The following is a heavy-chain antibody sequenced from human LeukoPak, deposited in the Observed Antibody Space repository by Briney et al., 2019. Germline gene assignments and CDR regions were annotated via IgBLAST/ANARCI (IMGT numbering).Heavy chain of an antibody. Sequence: PGGSLRLSCAASGFIFSHLGMHWVRQAPGKGLEWVAVIWSDGTNRFYADSVKGRFTISRDNSQNTVFLQMNSLRVNDTAIYYCARDAQRGFDYSNSLKYWGHGTLVTVSS. CDR3: ARDAQRGFDYSNSLKY. V-gene: IGHV3-33*01. CDR2: IWSDGTNR. CDR1: GFIFSHLG. J-gene: IGHJ4*01. D-gene: IGHD4-11*01.